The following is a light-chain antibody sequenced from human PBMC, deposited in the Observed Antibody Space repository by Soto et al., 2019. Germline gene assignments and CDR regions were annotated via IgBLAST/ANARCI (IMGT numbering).Light chain of an antibody. CDR1: QRITTY. CDR3: QQTYSTPYT. V-gene: IGKV1-39*01. Sequence: IQMTQSPSSLSASVGDRVTITCRASQRITTYLNWYQQKPGEAPKLLISTSGTLQRGVPSRFSGSGSGTDFTLTITALRPEDFATYFFQQTYSTPYTFGQGTKLDIK. CDR2: TSG. J-gene: IGKJ2*01.